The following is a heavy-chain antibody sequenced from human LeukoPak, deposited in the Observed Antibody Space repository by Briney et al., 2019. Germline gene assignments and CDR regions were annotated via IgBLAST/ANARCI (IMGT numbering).Heavy chain of an antibody. J-gene: IGHJ3*02. CDR2: IIPIFGTA. CDR1: GGTFSSYA. D-gene: IGHD5-24*01. Sequence: EASVKVSFEASGGTFSSYAISWVRQAPGQGLEWMGGIIPIFGTANYAQKFQGRVTITADESTSTAYMELSSLRSEDTAVYYCARVRRDGYNLDAFDIWGQGTMVTVSS. CDR3: ARVRRDGYNLDAFDI. V-gene: IGHV1-69*13.